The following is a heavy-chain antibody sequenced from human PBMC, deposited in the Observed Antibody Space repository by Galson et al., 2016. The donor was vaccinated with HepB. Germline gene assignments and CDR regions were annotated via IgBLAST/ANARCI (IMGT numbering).Heavy chain of an antibody. CDR3: ARAFWDGEFQREFDD. J-gene: IGHJ5*02. Sequence: PALVKPTQTLTLTCTFSGFSLSTSGVGVGWIRQPPGKALDWLALIYWDDDKRYRPSLKSRLTITKDTSKNQVFFTMTNMDPVDTATYYWARAFWDGEFQREFDDWGQGIVVTGSS. V-gene: IGHV2-5*02. D-gene: IGHD3-10*01. CDR2: IYWDDDK. CDR1: GFSLSTSGVG.